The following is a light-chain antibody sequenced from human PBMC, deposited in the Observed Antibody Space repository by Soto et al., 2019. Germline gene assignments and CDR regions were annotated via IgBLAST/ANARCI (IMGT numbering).Light chain of an antibody. J-gene: IGKJ5*01. V-gene: IGKV3-20*01. CDR2: GAS. Sequence: EIVLTQSPATLSLSPWERATLSCRASQSVSSSYLAWYQQKPGQAPSLLIYGASRRATGIPDRFSGAGSGTDFTLTISRLEPEDFALYYCQQHDILPITFGQGTRLEIK. CDR1: QSVSSSY. CDR3: QQHDILPIT.